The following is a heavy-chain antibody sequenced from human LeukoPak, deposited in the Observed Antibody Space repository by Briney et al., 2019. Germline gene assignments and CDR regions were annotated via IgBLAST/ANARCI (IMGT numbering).Heavy chain of an antibody. Sequence: SQTLSLTCTVSGGSISSGGYYWSWIRQPPGKGLEWIGYIYHSGSTYYNPSLKSRITISVDRSKNQFSLKLSSVTAADTAVYYCARGDPFDLWGRGTLVTVSS. CDR2: IYHSGST. V-gene: IGHV4-30-2*01. CDR3: ARGDPFDL. CDR1: GGSISSGGYY. D-gene: IGHD2-21*01. J-gene: IGHJ2*01.